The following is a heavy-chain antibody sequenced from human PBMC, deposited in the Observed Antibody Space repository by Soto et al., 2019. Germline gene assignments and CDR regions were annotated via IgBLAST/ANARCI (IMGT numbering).Heavy chain of an antibody. J-gene: IGHJ4*01. CDR2: IYSGGSA. D-gene: IGHD7-27*01. Sequence: SETLSLTCIVSGVSISSAFWSWVRQPAGEGPEYLGRIYSGGSANQNPSLKSRLSMSIDTSKNQFSLRLTSVTAADTAVYYCVKDHPALGAFDFWGHGILVTVSS. CDR3: VKDHPALGAFDF. CDR1: GVSISSAF. V-gene: IGHV4-4*07.